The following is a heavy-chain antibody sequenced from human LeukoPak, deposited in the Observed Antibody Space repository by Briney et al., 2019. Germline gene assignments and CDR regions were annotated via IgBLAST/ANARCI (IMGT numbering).Heavy chain of an antibody. J-gene: IGHJ4*02. D-gene: IGHD3-22*01. Sequence: PSETLSLTCAVYGGSFSGYYWSWIRQPPGKGLEWIGEINHSGSTNYNPSLKSRVTISVDTSKNQFSLKLSSVTAADTAVYYCARATLWDSSGYYYPNFDYWGQGTLVTVSS. CDR2: INHSGST. V-gene: IGHV4-34*01. CDR3: ARATLWDSSGYYYPNFDY. CDR1: GGSFSGYY.